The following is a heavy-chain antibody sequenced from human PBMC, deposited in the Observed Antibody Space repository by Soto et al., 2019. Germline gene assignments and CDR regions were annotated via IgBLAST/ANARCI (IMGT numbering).Heavy chain of an antibody. CDR3: ARGMTPLGAPAWYYFDS. D-gene: IGHD2-15*01. V-gene: IGHV4-4*07. CDR2: FSLSGTT. Sequence: SQTLSLTCTVSGASITGSSYWSWIRQPAGKGLEWIGRFSLSGTTNYNPSLRGRVTMSADVSKNQFSLRLTSVTAADTALYYCARGMTPLGAPAWYYFDSWGQGTLVTVSS. CDR1: GASITGSSY. J-gene: IGHJ4*02.